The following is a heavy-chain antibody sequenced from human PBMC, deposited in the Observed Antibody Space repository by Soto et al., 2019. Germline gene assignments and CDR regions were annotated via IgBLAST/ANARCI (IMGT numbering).Heavy chain of an antibody. D-gene: IGHD3-10*01. J-gene: IGHJ4*02. V-gene: IGHV3-33*01. Sequence: QVQLVESGGGVVQPGRSLRLSCAASGFTFSSYGMHWVRQAPGKGLEWVAVIWYDGSNKYYADSVKGRFTISRDNSKNTLYLQMNSLRAEDTAVYYCARDGSYGLGDYWGQGTLVTVSS. CDR2: IWYDGSNK. CDR1: GFTFSSYG. CDR3: ARDGSYGLGDY.